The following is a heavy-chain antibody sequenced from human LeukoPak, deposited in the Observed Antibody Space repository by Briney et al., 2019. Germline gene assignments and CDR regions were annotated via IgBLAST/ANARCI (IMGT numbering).Heavy chain of an antibody. D-gene: IGHD6-13*01. CDR1: GYTFTKYA. J-gene: IGHJ1*01. CDR2: INTNTGNP. Sequence: GASVNVSCKASGYTFTKYAMNWVRQAPGQGLEWMGWINTNTGNPTYAQGFTGRFVFSLDTSVSTAYLQISSLKAEDTAVYYCARGYSTSWYSGTEHWGQGTLVTVSS. V-gene: IGHV7-4-1*02. CDR3: ARGYSTSWYSGTEH.